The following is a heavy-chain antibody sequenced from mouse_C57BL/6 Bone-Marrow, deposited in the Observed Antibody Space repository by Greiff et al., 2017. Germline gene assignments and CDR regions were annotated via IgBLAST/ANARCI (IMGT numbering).Heavy chain of an antibody. CDR2: INPNNGGT. CDR1: GYTFTDYY. J-gene: IGHJ3*01. D-gene: IGHD1-1*01. Sequence: VQLQQSGPELVKPGASVKISCKASGYTFTDYYMNWVKQSHGKSLEWIGDINPNNGGTSYNQKFKGKATLTVDKSSSTAYMALRSLTSDDAAVYYCARSPRYCYCSSQFAYWGQGTLATVSA. V-gene: IGHV1-26*01. CDR3: ARSPRYCYCSSQFAY.